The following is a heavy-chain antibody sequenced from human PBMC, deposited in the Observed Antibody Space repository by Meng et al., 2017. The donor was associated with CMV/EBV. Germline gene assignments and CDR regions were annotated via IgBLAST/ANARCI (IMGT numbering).Heavy chain of an antibody. D-gene: IGHD3-3*01. CDR2: ISSSSSYI. CDR1: GFTFSSYS. J-gene: IGHJ4*02. V-gene: IGHV3-21*01. CDR3: ARDSAYYEFWSGNPLLDY. Sequence: GESLKISCAASGFTFSSYSMNWVRQAPGKGLEWVSSISSSSSYIYYADSVKGRFTISRDNAKNSLYLQMNSLRAEDTAVYYCARDSAYYEFWSGNPLLDYWGQGTLVTVSS.